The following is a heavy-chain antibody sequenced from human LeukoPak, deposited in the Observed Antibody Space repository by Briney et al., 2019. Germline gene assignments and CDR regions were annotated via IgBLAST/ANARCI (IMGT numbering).Heavy chain of an antibody. Sequence: GGSLRLSCAASGFTFSSYGMHWVRQAPGKGLEWVAVISYDGSNKYYADSVKGRFTISRDNSKNTLYLQMNSLRVEDTAVYYCARRDTSGSFYFDYWGQGTLVTVPS. J-gene: IGHJ4*02. CDR2: ISYDGSNK. CDR1: GFTFSSYG. V-gene: IGHV3-30*03. D-gene: IGHD6-19*01. CDR3: ARRDTSGSFYFDY.